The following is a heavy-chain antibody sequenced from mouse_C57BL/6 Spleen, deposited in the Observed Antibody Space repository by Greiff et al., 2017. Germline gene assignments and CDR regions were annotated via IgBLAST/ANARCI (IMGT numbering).Heavy chain of an antibody. J-gene: IGHJ1*03. CDR1: GYSITSGYY. V-gene: IGHV3-6*01. Sequence: EVQLVESGPGLVKPSQSLSLTCSVTGYSITSGYYWNWIRQFPGNKLEWMGYISYDGSNNYNPSLKNRISITRDTSKNQFFLKLNSVTTEDTATYYCARDHLWYFDVWGTGTTVTVSS. CDR3: ARDHLWYFDV. CDR2: ISYDGSN.